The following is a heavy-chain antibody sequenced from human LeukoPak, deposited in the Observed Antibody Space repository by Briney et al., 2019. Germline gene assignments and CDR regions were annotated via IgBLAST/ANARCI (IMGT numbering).Heavy chain of an antibody. J-gene: IGHJ5*02. CDR2: IIPAFRTT. Sequence: SVKVSCKASGGTFSSYAITWVRQAPGQGLEWLGGIIPAFRTTHYAQKLQGRVTITTDESSRTVYITLTSLIYEDTAIYYCARGSGEDWFDPWGQGTLVTVSS. CDR3: ARGSGEDWFDP. V-gene: IGHV1-69*05. CDR1: GGTFSSYA.